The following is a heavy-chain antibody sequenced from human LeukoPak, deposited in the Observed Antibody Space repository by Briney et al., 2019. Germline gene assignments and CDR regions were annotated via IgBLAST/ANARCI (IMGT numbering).Heavy chain of an antibody. D-gene: IGHD6-13*01. CDR2: ISFDGSNK. J-gene: IGHJ4*02. CDR1: GFTFSDYA. CDR3: AREWAPPGIGRYYFDH. V-gene: IGHV3-30-3*01. Sequence: GGSLRFSCAASGFTFSDYAMHWVRQAPGKGLEWVAVISFDGSNKYYTDSVKGRFTISRDNAKNPLYLQMNSLRAEDTAEYFCAREWAPPGIGRYYFDHWGQGTLVTVSS.